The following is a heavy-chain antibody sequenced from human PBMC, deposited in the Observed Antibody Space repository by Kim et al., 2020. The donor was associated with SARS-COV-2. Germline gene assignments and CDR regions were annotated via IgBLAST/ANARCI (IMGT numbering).Heavy chain of an antibody. V-gene: IGHV4-39*01. Sequence: SETLSLTCTVSGGSISSSSYYWGWIRQPPGQGLEWIGSIYYSGSNYYNLTLKSRVTISVDTSKNQLTLKLSTVTAADTAVYYCARELLAPTYDYVWGALDPWGQGTLVPVSS. D-gene: IGHD3-16*01. CDR2: IYYSGSN. CDR1: GGSISSSSYY. J-gene: IGHJ5*02. CDR3: ARELLAPTYDYVWGALDP.